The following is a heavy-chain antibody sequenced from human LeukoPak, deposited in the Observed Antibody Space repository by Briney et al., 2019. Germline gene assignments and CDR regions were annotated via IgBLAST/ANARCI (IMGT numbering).Heavy chain of an antibody. V-gene: IGHV3-30*18. J-gene: IGHJ4*02. Sequence: GGSLRLSCAASGFTFSSYGMHWVRQAPGKGLEWVAVISYDGSNKYYADSVKGRFTISRDNSKNTLYLQMNSLRAEDTAVYYCAKDTRWGTVDYWGQGTLVTVSP. CDR2: ISYDGSNK. CDR3: AKDTRWGTVDY. CDR1: GFTFSSYG. D-gene: IGHD2-8*02.